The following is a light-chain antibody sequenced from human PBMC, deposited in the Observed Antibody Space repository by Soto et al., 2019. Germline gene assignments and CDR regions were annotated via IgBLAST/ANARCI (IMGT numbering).Light chain of an antibody. Sequence: QSVLTHPPSASGTPGQRVTISFSGSSSNIGNYYVHWYQQLPEAAPKLLIYRNNQRPSGVPDRFSGSKSGTSASLAISGLRSEDEADYHCAAWDDSMSVLFGTGTKVTVL. CDR1: SSNIGNYY. V-gene: IGLV1-47*01. CDR2: RNN. CDR3: AAWDDSMSVL. J-gene: IGLJ1*01.